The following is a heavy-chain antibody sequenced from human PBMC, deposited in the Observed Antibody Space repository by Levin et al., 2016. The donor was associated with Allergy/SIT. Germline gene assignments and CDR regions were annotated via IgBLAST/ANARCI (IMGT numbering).Heavy chain of an antibody. CDR2: INPSVGST. CDR3: VRDVRCGFTNCYARDAFDI. Sequence: WVRQAPGQGLEWMGIINPSVGSTSYAQKLQGRITMTRDTSTSTVYMEMTSLRFEDMAVYYCVRDVRCGFTNCYARDAFDIWGQGTVVTVSS. D-gene: IGHD2-2*01. V-gene: IGHV1-46*04. J-gene: IGHJ3*02.